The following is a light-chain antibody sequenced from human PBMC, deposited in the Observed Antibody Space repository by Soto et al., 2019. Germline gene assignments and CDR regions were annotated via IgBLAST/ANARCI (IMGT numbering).Light chain of an antibody. Sequence: EIVLTQSPTTLSLSPGARATLPCRASPSVTNFLAWYQQKPGQAPRLLIYGAFNRATGIPARFSGSGSGTDFTLTISSLEPEDSAVYYCQQRNVWPPVTFGQGTRLEIK. CDR1: PSVTNF. V-gene: IGKV3-11*01. CDR3: QQRNVWPPVT. J-gene: IGKJ5*01. CDR2: GAF.